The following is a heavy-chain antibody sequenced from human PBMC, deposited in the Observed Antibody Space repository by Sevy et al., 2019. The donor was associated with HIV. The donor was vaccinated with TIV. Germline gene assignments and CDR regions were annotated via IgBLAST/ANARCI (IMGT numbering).Heavy chain of an antibody. CDR2: TTSGSTYT. J-gene: IGHJ6*02. V-gene: IGHV3-21*01. CDR3: ARSPEFQYQMLYGRQKYNGMDV. CDR1: GFSFSTYS. Sequence: GGSLRLSCAASGFSFSTYSMNWVRQAPGKGLEWVSSTTSGSTYTYYVDSVKGRFSISRDNAKNSVFLQMNSLRAEDTAVYYCARSPEFQYQMLYGRQKYNGMDVWGQRTTVTVSS. D-gene: IGHD2-2*02.